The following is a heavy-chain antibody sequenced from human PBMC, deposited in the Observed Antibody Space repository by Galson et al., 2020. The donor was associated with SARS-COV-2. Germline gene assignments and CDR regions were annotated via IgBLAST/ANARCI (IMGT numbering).Heavy chain of an antibody. D-gene: IGHD1-26*01. CDR1: GYTLSSYY. CDR3: ARGRVSGGY. V-gene: IGHV1-46*03. J-gene: IGHJ4*02. CDR2: INPSGGSA. Sequence: ASVTVSCKASGYTLSSYYMHWVRQAPGPGREWMGLINPSGGSASYSHKFQGRITMTRDTSTSTVYMELNSLTSDDTAVYYCARGRVSGGYWGQGTLVIVSS.